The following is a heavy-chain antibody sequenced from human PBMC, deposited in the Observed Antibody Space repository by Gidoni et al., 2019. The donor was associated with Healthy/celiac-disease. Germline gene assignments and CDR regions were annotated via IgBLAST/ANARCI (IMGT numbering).Heavy chain of an antibody. Sequence: QLQLQESGPGLVKPSETLSLTCTVSGGSTSSSSYYWGWLRQPPGKGLEWIGSIYYSGRTYYTPSLKSRVTISVDTSKDQFSLKLSSVTAADTAVYYCARHGVGAVAGVDYWGQGTLVTVSS. CDR2: IYYSGRT. V-gene: IGHV4-39*01. D-gene: IGHD6-19*01. J-gene: IGHJ4*02. CDR3: ARHGVGAVAGVDY. CDR1: GGSTSSSSYY.